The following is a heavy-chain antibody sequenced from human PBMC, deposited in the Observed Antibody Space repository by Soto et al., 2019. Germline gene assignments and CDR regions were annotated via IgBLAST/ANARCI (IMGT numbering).Heavy chain of an antibody. CDR2: SNHSGST. J-gene: IGHJ6*02. Sequence: QVQLQQWGAGLLKPSETLSLTCAVYGGSFSGYYWSWIRQPPGKGLEWIGESNHSGSTNYNPSLMSRFTISVVTTKDPLSLKLSSVTAAVTAVYYCARGSKRYNWNGQKHSGMDVWGQGTTVTVSS. V-gene: IGHV4-34*01. CDR1: GGSFSGYY. D-gene: IGHD1-1*01. CDR3: ARGSKRYNWNGQKHSGMDV.